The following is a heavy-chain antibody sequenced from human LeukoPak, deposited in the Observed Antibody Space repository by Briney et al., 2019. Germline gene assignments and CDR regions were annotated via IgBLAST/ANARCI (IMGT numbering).Heavy chain of an antibody. V-gene: IGHV4-61*01. CDR3: ARDWGYYDSSGYHNWFDP. Sequence: PSETLSLTCTVSGVSISSSYSYWGWIRQPPGMGLEWIGYIYYSGSTNYNPSLKSRVTISVDTSKNQFSLKLSSVTAADTAVYYCARDWGYYDSSGYHNWFDPWGQGTLVTISS. J-gene: IGHJ5*02. CDR1: GVSISSSYSY. CDR2: IYYSGST. D-gene: IGHD3-22*01.